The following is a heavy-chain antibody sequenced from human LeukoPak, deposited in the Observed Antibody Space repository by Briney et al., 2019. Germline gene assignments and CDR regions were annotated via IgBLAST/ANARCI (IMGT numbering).Heavy chain of an antibody. CDR3: ARDSGERGSGSYLIAY. J-gene: IGHJ4*02. CDR1: GYTFTGYY. D-gene: IGHD3-10*01. CDR2: INPNSGGT. V-gene: IGHV1-2*02. Sequence: ASVKVSCKASGYTFTGYYMHWVRQAPGQGLEWMGWINPNSGGTNYAQKFQGRVTMTRDTSISTDYMELSTLRSDDTAVYYCARDSGERGSGSYLIAYWGQGTLVTVSS.